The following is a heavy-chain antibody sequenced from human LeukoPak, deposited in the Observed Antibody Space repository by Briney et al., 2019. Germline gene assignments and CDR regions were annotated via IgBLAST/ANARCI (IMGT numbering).Heavy chain of an antibody. CDR2: IYTSGST. CDR1: GGSIRSYY. J-gene: IGHJ4*02. V-gene: IGHV4-4*07. CDR3: ARGGVGYCSTTSCYFDY. Sequence: SETLSLTCTVSGGSIRSYYWSWIRQPAGKGLEWIGRIYTSGSTNSNPSLKSRLTMSADTSKNQLSLKLSSVTAADTAVYYCARGGVGYCSTTSCYFDYWGQGTLVTVSS. D-gene: IGHD2-2*01.